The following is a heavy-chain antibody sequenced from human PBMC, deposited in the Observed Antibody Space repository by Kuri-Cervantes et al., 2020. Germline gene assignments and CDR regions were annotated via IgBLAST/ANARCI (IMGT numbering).Heavy chain of an antibody. D-gene: IGHD3-10*01. Sequence: GGSLRLSCAASGFNFDDYGMSWVRQAPGKRLEWVSGINWNGGSTGYADSVKGRFTISRDNAKNSLYLQMNSLRVEDTAVYYCARGFDGFYGMDLWGQGTTVTVSS. CDR3: ARGFDGFYGMDL. J-gene: IGHJ6*02. CDR1: GFNFDDYG. V-gene: IGHV3-20*04. CDR2: INWNGGST.